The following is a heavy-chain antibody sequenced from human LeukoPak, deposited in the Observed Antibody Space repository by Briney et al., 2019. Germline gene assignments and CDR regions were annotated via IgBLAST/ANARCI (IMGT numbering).Heavy chain of an antibody. Sequence: GGSLRLSCAASGFTFSSYGMHWVRQAPGKGLEWVAFIRYDGSNKYYADSVKGRFTISRDNSKNSLFLQMNSLRAEDTAVYYCAKDHCSSTSCPLDYYYMDVWGKGTTVTVSS. CDR3: AKDHCSSTSCPLDYYYMDV. V-gene: IGHV3-30*02. J-gene: IGHJ6*03. CDR2: IRYDGSNK. D-gene: IGHD2-2*01. CDR1: GFTFSSYG.